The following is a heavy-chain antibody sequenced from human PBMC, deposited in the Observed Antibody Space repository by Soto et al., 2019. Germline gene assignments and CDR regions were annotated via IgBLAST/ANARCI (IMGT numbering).Heavy chain of an antibody. CDR3: ARDRGYGDYSVDP. CDR2: INPNSGGT. D-gene: IGHD4-17*01. V-gene: IGHV1-2*04. CDR1: GYTFTGYY. Sequence: GASVKVSCKASGYTFTGYYMHWVRQAPGQGLEWMGWINPNSGGTNYAQKFQGWVTMTRDTSISTAYMELSRLRSDDTAVYYCARDRGYGDYSVDPWGQGTLVTVSS. J-gene: IGHJ5*02.